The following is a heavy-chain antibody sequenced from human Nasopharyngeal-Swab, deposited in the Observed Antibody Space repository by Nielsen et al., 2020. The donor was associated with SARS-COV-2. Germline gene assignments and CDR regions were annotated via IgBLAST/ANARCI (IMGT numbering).Heavy chain of an antibody. CDR1: GFTFSAHY. D-gene: IGHD6-19*01. Sequence: GESLKISCAASGFTFSAHYMDLVRQAPGKGLEWVGRSSNKPNDYSTEYAAAVRGRFTIPRDDSKDSLYLQMNSLKTEDTAVYYCARDLSSVWTSGLGVWGQGTTVIVSS. CDR3: ARDLSSVWTSGLGV. J-gene: IGHJ6*02. CDR2: SSNKPNDYST. V-gene: IGHV3-72*01.